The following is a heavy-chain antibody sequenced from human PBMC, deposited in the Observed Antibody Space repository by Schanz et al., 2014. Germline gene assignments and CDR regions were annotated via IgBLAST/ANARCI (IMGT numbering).Heavy chain of an antibody. CDR3: ARGRGYIIGQ. D-gene: IGHD3-10*01. Sequence: EVQLVESGGGLVQPGGSLRLSCAASGFTFSDSWMHWVRQAPGKGLVWVSRTSNDGSFTTFADSVKGRFTFSRDSSKNTVYLQMDSLRADDTSVYYCARGRGYIIGQWGQGILVTVSS. V-gene: IGHV3-74*02. CDR2: TSNDGSFT. J-gene: IGHJ4*02. CDR1: GFTFSDSW.